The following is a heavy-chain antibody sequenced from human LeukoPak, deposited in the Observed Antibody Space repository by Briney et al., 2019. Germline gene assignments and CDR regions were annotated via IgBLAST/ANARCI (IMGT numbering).Heavy chain of an antibody. CDR2: ISSSLNM. Sequence: TGGSLRLSCVASGFTFGGYTINWVRLAPGKGLEWVSSISSSLNMYFAESVKCRFTISRDSARNSVSLQLNSLRVEDTAVYYCARDAGIVAFDIWGQGTVVTVSS. J-gene: IGHJ3*02. CDR3: ARDAGIVAFDI. CDR1: GFTFGGYT. D-gene: IGHD2-15*01. V-gene: IGHV3-21*01.